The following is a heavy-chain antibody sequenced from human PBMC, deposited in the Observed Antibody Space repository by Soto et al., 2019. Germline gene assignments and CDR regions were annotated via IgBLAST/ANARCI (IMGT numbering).Heavy chain of an antibody. D-gene: IGHD4-17*01. Sequence: PSETVSLTCAVYGGSFSGYYWSWIRQPPGKGLEWIGEINHSGSTNYNPSLKSRVTISVDTSKNQFSLKLGSVTAADTAVYYCARGLFDYGDPMYYYGMDVWGQGTTVTVSS. J-gene: IGHJ6*02. CDR1: GGSFSGYY. CDR3: ARGLFDYGDPMYYYGMDV. CDR2: INHSGST. V-gene: IGHV4-34*01.